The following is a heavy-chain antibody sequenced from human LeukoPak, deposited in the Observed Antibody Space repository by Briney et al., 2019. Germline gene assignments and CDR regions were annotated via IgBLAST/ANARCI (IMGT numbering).Heavy chain of an antibody. J-gene: IGHJ4*02. V-gene: IGHV3-23*01. Sequence: GGSLRLSCAASGFTFSSYAMSWVRQAPGKGLEWVPAISGSGGSTYYADSVKGRFTISRDNSKNTLYLQMNSLRAEDTAVYYCAKGHHYDFWSGYYIFDWGQGTLVTVSS. CDR2: ISGSGGST. D-gene: IGHD3-3*01. CDR1: GFTFSSYA. CDR3: AKGHHYDFWSGYYIFD.